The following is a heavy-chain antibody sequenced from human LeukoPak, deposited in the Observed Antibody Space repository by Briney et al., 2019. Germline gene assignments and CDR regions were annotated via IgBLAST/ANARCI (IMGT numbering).Heavy chain of an antibody. CDR1: GFTFSSYA. CDR2: ITSSGDAT. CDR3: AKDRPNYHESNGHYYRPNGDY. V-gene: IGHV3-23*01. J-gene: IGHJ4*02. D-gene: IGHD3-22*01. Sequence: GGSLRLSCAASGFTFSSYAMSWVRQAPGKGLEWVSSITSSGDATFYADSVKDRFTISRDNSKNMLYLQMSRLRAEDTAVYYCAKDRPNYHESNGHYYRPNGDYWGQGTLVTVSS.